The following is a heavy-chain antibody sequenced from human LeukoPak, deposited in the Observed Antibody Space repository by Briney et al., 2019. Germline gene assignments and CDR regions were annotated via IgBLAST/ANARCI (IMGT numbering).Heavy chain of an antibody. CDR1: GGSISSGDYY. CDR3: ARGSYDILTGYYLTLFDY. J-gene: IGHJ4*02. CDR2: ICYSGST. V-gene: IGHV4-30-4*01. Sequence: PSQTLSLTCTVSGGSISSGDYYWSWIRQPPGEGLEWIGYICYSGSTYYNPSLKSRVTISVDTSKNQFSLKLSSVTAADTAVYYCARGSYDILTGYYLTLFDYWGQGTLVTVSS. D-gene: IGHD3-9*01.